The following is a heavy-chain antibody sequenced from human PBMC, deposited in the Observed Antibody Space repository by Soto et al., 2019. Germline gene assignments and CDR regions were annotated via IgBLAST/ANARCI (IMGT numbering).Heavy chain of an antibody. J-gene: IGHJ4*02. D-gene: IGHD3-9*01. CDR1: GFNVSSNY. CDR3: ARGSMYYDILTGYYIDPYFDY. CDR2: ISRGDNT. Sequence: GGSLRLSCAASGFNVSSNYMSWVRQAPGKGLEWVSVISRGDNTYYADSVKGRFSISRDTSMNTLYLQMNSLRAEDTAVYYCARGSMYYDILTGYYIDPYFDYWGQGTLVTVSS. V-gene: IGHV3-53*01.